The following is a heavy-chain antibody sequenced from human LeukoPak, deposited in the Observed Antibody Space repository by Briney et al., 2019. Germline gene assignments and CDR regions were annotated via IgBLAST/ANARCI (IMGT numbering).Heavy chain of an antibody. CDR1: GYTFTSYY. CDR2: INPSGGST. J-gene: IGHJ3*02. Sequence: GASVKVSCKASGYTFTSYYMHWVRQAPGQGLEWMGIINPSGGSTSYAQKFQGRVTMTRDTSTSTVYMELSSLRSEDTAVYYCARDWPITMIVDELGAFDIWGQGTMVTLSS. CDR3: ARDWPITMIVDELGAFDI. V-gene: IGHV1-46*01. D-gene: IGHD3-22*01.